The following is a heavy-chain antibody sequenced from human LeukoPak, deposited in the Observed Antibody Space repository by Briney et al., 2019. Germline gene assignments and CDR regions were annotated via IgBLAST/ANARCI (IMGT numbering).Heavy chain of an antibody. D-gene: IGHD2-2*01. CDR1: GFTFSDYG. J-gene: IGHJ6*03. V-gene: IGHV3-23*01. CDR3: AKGSTSWGADYYYYYYMDV. Sequence: GGSLRLSCAASGFTFSDYGMSWVRQAPGKGLEWVSAISGSGGSTYYADSVKGRFTISRDNSKNTLYLQMNSLRAEDTAVYYCAKGSTSWGADYYYYYYMDVRGKGTTVTVSS. CDR2: ISGSGGST.